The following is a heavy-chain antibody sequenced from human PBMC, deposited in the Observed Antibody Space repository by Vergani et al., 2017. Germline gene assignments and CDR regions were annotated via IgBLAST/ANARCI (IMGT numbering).Heavy chain of an antibody. CDR2: INPSGGSP. V-gene: IGHV1-46*03. CDR3: ARVGQQLVHFDY. D-gene: IGHD6-13*01. CDR1: GYTFTSYY. Sequence: QVQLVQSGAEVKKPGASVKVSCKASGYTFTSYYMHWVRQAPGQGLEWMGIINPSGGSPSYAQKFQGRVTMTRDTSTSTVYMELSSLRSEDTAVYYCARVGQQLVHFDYWGQGTLGTVSS. J-gene: IGHJ4*02.